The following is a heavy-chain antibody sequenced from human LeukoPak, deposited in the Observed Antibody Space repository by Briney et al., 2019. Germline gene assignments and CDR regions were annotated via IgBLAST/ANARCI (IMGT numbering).Heavy chain of an antibody. V-gene: IGHV4-59*12. D-gene: IGHD3-10*01. J-gene: IGHJ2*01. Sequence: SETLSLTCTVSGGSISSYYWSWIRQPPGKGLEWIGYIYNSGSTNYNPSLESRVTISVDTSKNQFSLKLSSVTAADTAVYYCARIQPLWFGELLYYRYFDLWGRGTLVTVSS. CDR3: ARIQPLWFGELLYYRYFDL. CDR2: IYNSGST. CDR1: GGSISSYY.